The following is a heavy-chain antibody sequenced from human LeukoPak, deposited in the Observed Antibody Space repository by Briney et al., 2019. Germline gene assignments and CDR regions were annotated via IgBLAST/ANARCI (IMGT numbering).Heavy chain of an antibody. CDR3: AKTQGYYDA. J-gene: IGHJ5*02. D-gene: IGHD2-15*01. V-gene: IGHV3-23*01. CDR1: GFTFCNYA. CDR2: IWGTDDKT. Sequence: GGSLRLSCVASGFTFCNYAMSWVRQAPGKGLELVSGIWGTDDKTVYGDAVKGRFTISRDNSKNTLYLQMNSLRADDTAVYYCAKTQGYYDAWGQGALVTVSS.